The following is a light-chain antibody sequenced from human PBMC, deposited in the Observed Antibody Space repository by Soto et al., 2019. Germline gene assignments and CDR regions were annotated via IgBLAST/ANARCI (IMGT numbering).Light chain of an antibody. Sequence: QSALTQSASVSGSPGQSITISCTGTSSDFGNYNLVSWYQQHPGKVPKLILFEVNKRPSGGSGRFSGSKSGNTASLTISGLQAEDEADYYCCSFTSSNTHVFGTGTKVTVL. CDR1: SSDFGNYNL. V-gene: IGLV2-23*02. J-gene: IGLJ1*01. CDR3: CSFTSSNTHV. CDR2: EVN.